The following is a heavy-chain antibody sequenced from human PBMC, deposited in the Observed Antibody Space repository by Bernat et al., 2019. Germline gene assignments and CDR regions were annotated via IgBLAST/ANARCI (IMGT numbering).Heavy chain of an antibody. V-gene: IGHV4-38-2*02. J-gene: IGHJ2*01. CDR1: GYSISSGYY. CDR2: IYHSGSN. D-gene: IGHD3-16*01. Sequence: QVQLQESGPGLVKPSETLSLTCPVSGYSISSGYYWGWIRQPPGKGLEWIGSIYHSGSNYYNPSLKSRVTISVDTSKNQFSMKLSSVTAADTAVYYCARGGGVSIMITQFDLWGRGTLVTVSS. CDR3: ARGGGVSIMITQFDL.